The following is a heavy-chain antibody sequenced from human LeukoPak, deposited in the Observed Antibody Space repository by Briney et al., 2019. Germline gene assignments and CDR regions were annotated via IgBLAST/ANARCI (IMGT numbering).Heavy chain of an antibody. D-gene: IGHD5-12*01. CDR3: AKDADIVATMEY. CDR2: INNDGSGT. J-gene: IGHJ4*02. CDR1: GFTFRSYE. V-gene: IGHV3-74*01. Sequence: GGSLRLSCAASGFTFRSYEMNWVRQTPGKGLVWVSHINNDGSGTNYADSVKGRFTISRDNAKNTLYLQMNSLRAEDTAVYYCAKDADIVATMEYWGQGTLVTVSS.